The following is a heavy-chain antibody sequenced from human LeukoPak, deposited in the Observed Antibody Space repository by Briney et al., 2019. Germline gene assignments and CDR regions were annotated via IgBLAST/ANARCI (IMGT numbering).Heavy chain of an antibody. CDR1: EFTFRNYW. CDR3: ARDGGLNTIFDY. D-gene: IGHD2-15*01. CDR2: TKPDGSAE. V-gene: IGHV3-7*01. J-gene: IGHJ4*02. Sequence: PGGSLRLSCAASEFTFRNYWMGWVRQAPGKGLEWVANTKPDGSAEYYADSVRGRFTTSRDNANNFLYLQMNSLRAEDTAVYYCARDGGLNTIFDYWGQGTLVTVSS.